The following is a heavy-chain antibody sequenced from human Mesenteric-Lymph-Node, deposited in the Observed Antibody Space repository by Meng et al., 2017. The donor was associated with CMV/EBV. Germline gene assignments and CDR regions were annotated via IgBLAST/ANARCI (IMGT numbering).Heavy chain of an antibody. J-gene: IGHJ4*02. CDR1: GFTFSSYA. CDR2: ISGSGVST. V-gene: IGHV3-23*01. Sequence: GESLKTSCAAAGFTFSSYAIDWVRQARGKGLEWVSDISGSGVSTYYADSVKGRFTISRDNYKNTLYLQMNSLRAEDTAVYYCAKGSYYDSSNLYFDYWGQGTLVTVSS. D-gene: IGHD3-22*01. CDR3: AKGSYYDSSNLYFDY.